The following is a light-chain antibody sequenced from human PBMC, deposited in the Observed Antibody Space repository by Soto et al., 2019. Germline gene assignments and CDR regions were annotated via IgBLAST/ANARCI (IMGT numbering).Light chain of an antibody. CDR2: RHN. Sequence: QPVLTQPPSASGTPGQRVTISCSGSSSNIGTHYVYWYQQLPGTAPKLLIYRHNQRPSEVPDRFSGSKSGTSASLAISGLRSEDEADYYCAAWDDSLSVYVFGTGTKLTVL. J-gene: IGLJ1*01. CDR1: SSNIGTHY. CDR3: AAWDDSLSVYV. V-gene: IGLV1-47*01.